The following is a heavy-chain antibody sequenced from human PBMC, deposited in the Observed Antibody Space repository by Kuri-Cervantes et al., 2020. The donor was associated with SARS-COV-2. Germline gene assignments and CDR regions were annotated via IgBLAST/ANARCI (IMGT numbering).Heavy chain of an antibody. CDR3: AVNWNYDAFDI. CDR2: IYPGDSDT. V-gene: IGHV5-51*01. Sequence: GESLKISCKGSGYSFSSYWIAWVRQVPGKGLECMGIIYPGDSDTTYSPSLQGQVTISADKSISTAYLQWSSLKASDTAMYYCAVNWNYDAFDIWGQGTMVTVSS. CDR1: GYSFSSYW. D-gene: IGHD1-7*01. J-gene: IGHJ3*02.